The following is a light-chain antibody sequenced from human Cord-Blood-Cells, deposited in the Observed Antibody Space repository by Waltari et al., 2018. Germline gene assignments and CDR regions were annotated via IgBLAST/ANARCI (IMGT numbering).Light chain of an antibody. V-gene: IGKV3-20*01. CDR2: GAS. CDR3: QQYGSSWT. J-gene: IGKJ1*01. Sequence: DIVLTQSPGTPSLSPGERATLSCSASPSVSSSYLAWYQQKPGQAPRLLFYGASSRATGIPDRFSGSGAGTDFTLTISRLEPEDFAVYYCQQYGSSWTFGQGTKVEIK. CDR1: PSVSSSY.